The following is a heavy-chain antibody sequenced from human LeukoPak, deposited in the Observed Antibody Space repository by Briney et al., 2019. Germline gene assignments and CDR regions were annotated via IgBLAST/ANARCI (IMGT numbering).Heavy chain of an antibody. CDR2: IRSDGSNK. CDR3: AKDKGNYYFDY. CDR1: GITFTTSG. V-gene: IGHV3-30*02. D-gene: IGHD4-23*01. Sequence: GGSLRLSCAASGITFTTSGMHWVRQAPGKGLEWVAFIRSDGSNKYYADSVKGRFTISRDDSKNTVYLQMNCLRTEDTAVYYCAKDKGNYYFDYWGQGTLVTVSS. J-gene: IGHJ4*02.